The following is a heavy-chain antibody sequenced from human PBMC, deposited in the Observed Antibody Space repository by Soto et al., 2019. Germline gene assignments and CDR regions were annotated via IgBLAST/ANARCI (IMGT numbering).Heavy chain of an antibody. J-gene: IGHJ5*02. CDR1: GFTFSGSA. D-gene: IGHD2-15*01. V-gene: IGHV3-73*01. Sequence: ESGGGLVQPGGSLKLSCAASGFTFSGSAMHWVRQASGKGLEWVGRIRSKANSYATAYAASVKGRFTISRDDSKNTAYLQMNSLKTEDTAVYYCTRGGIVVLDWFDPWGQGTLVTVSS. CDR3: TRGGIVVLDWFDP. CDR2: IRSKANSYAT.